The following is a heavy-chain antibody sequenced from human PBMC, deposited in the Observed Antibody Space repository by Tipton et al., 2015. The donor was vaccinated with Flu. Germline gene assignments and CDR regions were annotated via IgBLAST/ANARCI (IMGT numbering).Heavy chain of an antibody. CDR2: IYPGGST. CDR3: ARDDGDYGSESYHYYYGMDV. CDR1: GGSFSGYY. J-gene: IGHJ6*02. V-gene: IGHV4-34*01. Sequence: TLSLTCAVYGGSFSGYYWSWIRQPPGKGLEWIGEIYPGGSTIYNPSLKSRVTISVDTSKNQFSLTLSSVTAADTAVYYCARDDGDYGSESYHYYYGMDVWGQGTTVTVSS. D-gene: IGHD3-10*01.